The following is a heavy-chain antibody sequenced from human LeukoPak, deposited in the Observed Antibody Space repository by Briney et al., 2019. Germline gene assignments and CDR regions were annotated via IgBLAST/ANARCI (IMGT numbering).Heavy chain of an antibody. CDR3: ARVYSVWFGEKTLLFGY. CDR1: GYTFTGYY. J-gene: IGHJ4*02. D-gene: IGHD3-10*01. Sequence: ASVKVSCMASGYTFTGYYMHWVRQAPGQGLEWMGWINPNSGGTNYAQKFQGRVTMTRVTSISTAYMELSRLRSDDTAVYYCARVYSVWFGEKTLLFGYWGQGTLVTVSS. CDR2: INPNSGGT. V-gene: IGHV1-2*02.